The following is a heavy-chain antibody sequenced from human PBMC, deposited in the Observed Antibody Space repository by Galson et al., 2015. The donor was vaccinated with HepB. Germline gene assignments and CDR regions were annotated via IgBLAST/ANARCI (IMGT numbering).Heavy chain of an antibody. Sequence: SVKVSCKASGYTITSFGISWMRQAPGQRLEWMGWISTYNGKTDYAQKFQGRVSMTTDKSTRTVYLDLRSLRSDDTAVYYCALRTGTLPYYFDYWGQGTQVTVSS. CDR3: ALRTGTLPYYFDY. D-gene: IGHD3-10*01. V-gene: IGHV1-18*01. CDR2: ISTYNGKT. CDR1: GYTITSFG. J-gene: IGHJ4*02.